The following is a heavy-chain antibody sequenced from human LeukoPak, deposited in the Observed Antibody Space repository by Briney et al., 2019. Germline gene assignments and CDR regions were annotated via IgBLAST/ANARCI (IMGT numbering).Heavy chain of an antibody. J-gene: IGHJ4*02. CDR3: ARELFDFDY. CDR2: ITGSGNST. CDR1: GFTFSNCA. Sequence: PGGSLRLSCAVSGFTFSNCAMTWVHQAPGKGLEWVSEITGSGNSTYYADSVKGRFTISRDNSKNTLYLQMNSLRAEDTAVYYCARELFDFDYWGQGTLVTVSS. V-gene: IGHV3-23*01. D-gene: IGHD3-10*01.